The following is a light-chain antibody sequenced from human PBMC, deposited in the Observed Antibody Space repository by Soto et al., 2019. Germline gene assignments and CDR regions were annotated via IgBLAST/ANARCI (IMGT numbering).Light chain of an antibody. V-gene: IGKV3-20*01. CDR1: QSVSSSY. J-gene: IGKJ5*01. CDR2: RAS. CDR3: QQYGSSPPST. Sequence: EIVLTQSPGTLSLSPGERATLSCRASQSVSSSYLAWYQQKPGQAPRLLIYRASSRATGIPDRFSGSGSGTDFTLTISRLEPDDFAVYYCQQYGSSPPSTLGQGTRLEIK.